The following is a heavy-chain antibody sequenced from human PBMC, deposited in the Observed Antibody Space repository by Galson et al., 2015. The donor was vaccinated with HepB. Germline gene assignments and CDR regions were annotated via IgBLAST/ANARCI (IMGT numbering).Heavy chain of an antibody. J-gene: IGHJ6*02. V-gene: IGHV3-23*01. CDR1: GFTYRSYA. CDR2: ICGSGGRT. CDR3: AKDGSLSSQYYYGSGRSGGMDV. D-gene: IGHD3-10*01. Sequence: SLRLSGAAYGFTYRSYAMSWVRQAPGKGLEWVSAICGSGGRTYYAESVKGRFTISRDNSKNTLYLQMNSLRAEDTAVYYCAKDGSLSSQYYYGSGRSGGMDVWGQGTTVTVSS.